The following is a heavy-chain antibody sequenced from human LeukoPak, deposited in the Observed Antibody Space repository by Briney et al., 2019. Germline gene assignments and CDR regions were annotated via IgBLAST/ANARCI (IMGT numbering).Heavy chain of an antibody. CDR2: IRYDGNNK. CDR3: ASVVPDDY. J-gene: IGHJ4*02. Sequence: GGSLRLSCAASGFTFSNYGMHWVRQAPGKGLEWVAFIRYDGNNKYYTDSVKGRFTISRDNSKNTLYLQMNSLRTEDTAVYYCASVVPDDYWGQGTLVTVSS. D-gene: IGHD3-10*01. V-gene: IGHV3-30*02. CDR1: GFTFSNYG.